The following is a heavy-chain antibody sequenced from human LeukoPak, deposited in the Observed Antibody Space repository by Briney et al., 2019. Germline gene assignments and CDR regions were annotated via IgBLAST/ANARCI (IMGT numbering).Heavy chain of an antibody. D-gene: IGHD3-10*01. Sequence: ASVKVSCKASGGTFSSYAISWVRQAPGQGLEWMGGIIPIFGTANYAQKFQGRVTITADESTSTAYMELNSLRSEDTAVYYCASPYRTYYYGSGSFDYWGQGTLVTVSS. CDR2: IIPIFGTA. CDR3: ASPYRTYYYGSGSFDY. V-gene: IGHV1-69*13. J-gene: IGHJ4*02. CDR1: GGTFSSYA.